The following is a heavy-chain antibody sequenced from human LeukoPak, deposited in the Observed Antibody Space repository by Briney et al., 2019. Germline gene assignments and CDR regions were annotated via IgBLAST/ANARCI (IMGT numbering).Heavy chain of an antibody. Sequence: ASVKVSCKASGYTFTSYAIHWVRQAPGQRLEWMGWINAGGGNTEYSQKFQGRVTITRDTSASTAYMELSSLRSEDTAVYYCARVRTYYYDSSEFDYWGQGTLVTVSS. D-gene: IGHD3-22*01. CDR2: INAGGGNT. V-gene: IGHV1-3*01. CDR3: ARVRTYYYDSSEFDY. CDR1: GYTFTSYA. J-gene: IGHJ4*02.